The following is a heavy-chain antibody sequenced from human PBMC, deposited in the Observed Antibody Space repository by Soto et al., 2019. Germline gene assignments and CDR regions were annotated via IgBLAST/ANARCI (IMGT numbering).Heavy chain of an antibody. J-gene: IGHJ4*02. CDR1: GFTLSTYS. CDR2: IGTSGSPV. CDR3: GRLTSVASSFDF. D-gene: IGHD4-17*01. Sequence: GGSLRLSCAASGFTLSTYSMNWVRQAPGKGLEWISYIGTSGSPVSYADSVKGRFTISRDNAKNSLYLQMNSLRAEDTAVYYCGRLTSVASSFDFWGQGTLVTVSS. V-gene: IGHV3-48*01.